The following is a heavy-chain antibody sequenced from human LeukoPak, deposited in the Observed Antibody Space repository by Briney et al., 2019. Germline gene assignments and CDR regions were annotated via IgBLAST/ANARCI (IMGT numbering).Heavy chain of an antibody. CDR3: AKIRSYGTDFDY. D-gene: IGHD3-10*01. CDR1: GFTVSSNY. CDR2: IYSGGST. Sequence: GGSLRLSCAASGFTVSSNYMSWVRQAPGKGLEWVSVIYSGGSTYYADSVKGRFTISRDNSKNTLYLQMNSLRAEDTAVYYCAKIRSYGTDFDYWGQGTLVTVSS. V-gene: IGHV3-66*01. J-gene: IGHJ4*02.